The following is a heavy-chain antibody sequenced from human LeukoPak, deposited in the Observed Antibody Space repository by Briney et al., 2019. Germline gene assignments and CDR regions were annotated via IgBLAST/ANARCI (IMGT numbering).Heavy chain of an antibody. V-gene: IGHV3-21*01. CDR3: AAVPNANAWYWDDAFDI. CDR2: ISSSSSYI. CDR1: GFTFSSYS. Sequence: GGSLRLSCAASGFTFSSYSMNWVRQAPGKGLEWVSSISSSSSYIYYADSVKGRFTISRDSAKNSLYLQMNSLRAEDTAVYYCAAVPNANAWYWDDAFDIWGQGTMVTVSS. D-gene: IGHD2-8*02. J-gene: IGHJ3*02.